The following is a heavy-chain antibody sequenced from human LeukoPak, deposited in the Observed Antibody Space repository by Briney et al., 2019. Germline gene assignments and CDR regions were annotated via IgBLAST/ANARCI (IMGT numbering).Heavy chain of an antibody. CDR2: ISWNSGSI. D-gene: IGHD2-15*01. V-gene: IGHV3-9*01. Sequence: GGSLRLSCAASGLTFSSHWMHWVRQAPGKGLEWVSGISWNSGSIGYADSVKGRFTISRDNAKNPLYLQMNSLRAEDTALYYCAKGVVAAYFDYWGQGTLVTVSS. J-gene: IGHJ4*02. CDR1: GLTFSSHW. CDR3: AKGVVAAYFDY.